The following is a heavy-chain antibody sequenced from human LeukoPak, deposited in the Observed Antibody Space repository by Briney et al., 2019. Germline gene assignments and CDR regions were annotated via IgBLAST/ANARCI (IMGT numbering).Heavy chain of an antibody. V-gene: IGHV3-23*01. D-gene: IGHD4-17*01. CDR2: ISGSGDNT. J-gene: IGHJ4*02. CDR3: AKGRGTAVTSAANY. CDR1: GFTFSSYA. Sequence: GGSLRLSCAASGFTFSSYAMSWVRQAPGKGLEWVSSISGSGDNTYYADSVKDRFSISRDNSKTTVSLQMNSLRAEDTAAYYCAKGRGTAVTSAANYWGQGTVDTVSS.